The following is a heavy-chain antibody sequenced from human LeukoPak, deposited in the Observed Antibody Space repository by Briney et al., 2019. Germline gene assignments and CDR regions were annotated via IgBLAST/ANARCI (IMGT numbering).Heavy chain of an antibody. Sequence: SETLTLTCAVSGGSITSGSNYWSWLPQPAGKGLEWIGRVYSSGTTCYNPSLTSRITISVDTSRNHFSLKLSSLSAADTAVYYCARLLDYDSSGNPDTFDIWGQGTMVTVSS. CDR3: ARLLDYDSSGNPDTFDI. J-gene: IGHJ3*02. CDR1: GGSITSGSNY. V-gene: IGHV4-61*02. CDR2: VYSSGTT. D-gene: IGHD3-22*01.